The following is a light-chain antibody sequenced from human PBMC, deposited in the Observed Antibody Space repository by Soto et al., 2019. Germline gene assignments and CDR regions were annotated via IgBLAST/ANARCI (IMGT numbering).Light chain of an antibody. CDR3: TSSTSDSLYV. CDR2: KVS. J-gene: IGLJ1*01. Sequence: QSALTQPASVSGSPGQSITISCTGTSSDVGGNKYVSWYQQYPGKVPKLLINKVSNRPSGVSNRFSGSKSGNTVSLTISGLLAEDEADYFCTSSTSDSLYVFGTGTKVTVL. V-gene: IGLV2-14*01. CDR1: SSDVGGNKY.